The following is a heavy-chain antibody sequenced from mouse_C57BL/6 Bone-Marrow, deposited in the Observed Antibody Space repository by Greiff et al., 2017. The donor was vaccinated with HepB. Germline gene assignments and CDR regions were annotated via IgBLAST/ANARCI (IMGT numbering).Heavy chain of an antibody. CDR2: IYPRSGNT. Sequence: VQGVESGAELARPGASVKLSCKASGYTFTSYGISWVKQRTGQGLEWIGEIYPRSGNTYYNEKFKGKATLTADKSSSTAYMELRSLTSEDSAVYFCARRTTVVAYYFDYWGQGTTLTVSS. V-gene: IGHV1-81*01. J-gene: IGHJ2*01. CDR1: GYTFTSYG. CDR3: ARRTTVVAYYFDY. D-gene: IGHD1-1*01.